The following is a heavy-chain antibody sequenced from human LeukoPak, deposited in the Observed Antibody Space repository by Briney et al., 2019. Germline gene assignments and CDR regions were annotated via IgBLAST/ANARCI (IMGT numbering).Heavy chain of an antibody. J-gene: IGHJ4*02. V-gene: IGHV3-7*04. CDR3: ARDRGWYRADY. D-gene: IGHD6-19*01. Sequence: GGSLRLSCAASGFTFSDYWMSWVRQAPGKGLEGVANIMKDGSEKKYVDSVKGRFTISRDNAKNSLYLQMNSLRAEDTAVYYCARDRGWYRADYWGQGTLVTVSS. CDR2: IMKDGSEK. CDR1: GFTFSDYW.